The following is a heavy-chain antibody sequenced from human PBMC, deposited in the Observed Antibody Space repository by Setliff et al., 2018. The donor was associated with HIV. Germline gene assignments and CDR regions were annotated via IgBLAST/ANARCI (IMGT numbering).Heavy chain of an antibody. Sequence: LSLTCSVSGASIRGHYWSWIRQSPGKGLEWIGNIYYSGSTYYNPSLKSRVTISVDTSKNQFSLKLSSVTAADTAVYYCARHYNVNYYVRKDFDYWGQGTLVTVSS. J-gene: IGHJ4*02. CDR3: ARHYNVNYYVRKDFDY. CDR1: GASIRGHY. V-gene: IGHV4-59*04. D-gene: IGHD1-26*01. CDR2: IYYSGST.